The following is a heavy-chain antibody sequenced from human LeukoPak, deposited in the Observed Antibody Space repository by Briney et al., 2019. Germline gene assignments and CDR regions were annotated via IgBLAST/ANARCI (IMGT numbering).Heavy chain of an antibody. D-gene: IGHD3-16*01. Sequence: GASVKVSCKASGYTFTSYGIIWVRQAPGQGLEWMGWINPNSGGTNYAQKFQGRVTMTRDTSISTAYMELSRLRSDDTAVYYCARDWGDAFDIWGQGTMVTVSS. CDR3: ARDWGDAFDI. CDR1: GYTFTSYG. CDR2: INPNSGGT. V-gene: IGHV1-2*02. J-gene: IGHJ3*02.